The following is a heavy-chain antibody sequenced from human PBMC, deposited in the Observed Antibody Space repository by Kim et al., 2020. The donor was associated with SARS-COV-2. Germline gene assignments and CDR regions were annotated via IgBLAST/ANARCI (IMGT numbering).Heavy chain of an antibody. CDR1: GFTFSGYA. Sequence: GGSLRLSCAASGFTFSGYAMSWVRQAPGKGLEWVSGISGSGGSTYYADSVKGRFTISRDNSKNTLYLQMRSLRVEDTAVYFCAKGFTVTNDYWGQGTLVTVSS. CDR3: AKGFTVTNDY. V-gene: IGHV3-23*01. D-gene: IGHD4-17*01. J-gene: IGHJ4*02. CDR2: ISGSGGST.